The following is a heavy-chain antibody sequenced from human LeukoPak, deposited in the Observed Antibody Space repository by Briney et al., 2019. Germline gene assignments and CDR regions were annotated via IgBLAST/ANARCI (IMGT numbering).Heavy chain of an antibody. CDR2: MNPNSGNT. Sequence: ASVKVSCKASGYTFTSYDINWVRQAPGQGLEWMGWMNPNSGNTGYAQKFQGRVTMTRNTSISTAYMELSSLRSEGTAVYYCAVGGATGTTGDYFDYWGQGTLVTVSS. CDR3: AVGGATGTTGDYFDY. D-gene: IGHD1-1*01. J-gene: IGHJ4*02. V-gene: IGHV1-8*01. CDR1: GYTFTSYD.